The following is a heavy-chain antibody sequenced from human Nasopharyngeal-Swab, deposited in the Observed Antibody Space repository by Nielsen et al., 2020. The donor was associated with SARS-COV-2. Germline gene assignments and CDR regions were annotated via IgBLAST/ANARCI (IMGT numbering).Heavy chain of an antibody. J-gene: IGHJ3*02. CDR1: GGSFSSYY. D-gene: IGHD2-15*01. CDR3: ARAGYCSGGSCYSNDAFDI. V-gene: IGHV4-59*08. Sequence: SETLSLTCAVYGGSFSSYYWSWIRQPPGKGLEWIGYIYYSGSTNYNPSLKSRVTISVDTSKNQFSLKLSSVTAADTAVYYCARAGYCSGGSCYSNDAFDIWGQGTMVTVSS. CDR2: IYYSGST.